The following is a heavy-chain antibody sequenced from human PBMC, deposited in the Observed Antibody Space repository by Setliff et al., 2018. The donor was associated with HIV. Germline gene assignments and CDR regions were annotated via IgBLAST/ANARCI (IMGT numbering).Heavy chain of an antibody. CDR3: ARSPAAEGF. Sequence: PSETLSLTCTISGGSISSGSYYWSWIRQPAGKGLEWIGHIYTSGTTNYNPSLRSRLTISVDTSKNQFSLKMSSVTAAETAVYYCARSPAAEGFWGQGTLVTVSS. J-gene: IGHJ4*02. CDR2: IYTSGTT. CDR1: GGSISSGSYY. V-gene: IGHV4-61*09. D-gene: IGHD6-13*01.